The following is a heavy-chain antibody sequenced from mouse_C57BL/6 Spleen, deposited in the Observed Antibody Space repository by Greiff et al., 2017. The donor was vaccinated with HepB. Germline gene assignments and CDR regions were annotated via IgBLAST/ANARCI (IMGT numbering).Heavy chain of an antibody. CDR1: GYTFTSYW. J-gene: IGHJ2*01. CDR3: ARDGNYGSPSY. CDR2: FDPSDSYT. D-gene: IGHD1-1*01. Sequence: QVQLQQPGAELVMPGASATLSCKASGYTFTSYWMHWVKQRPGQGLEWIGEFDPSDSYTNYNQKFKGKSTLTVDKSSSTAYMQLCSLASEYSAVYYCARDGNYGSPSYWGKGTTLSVSS. V-gene: IGHV1-69*01.